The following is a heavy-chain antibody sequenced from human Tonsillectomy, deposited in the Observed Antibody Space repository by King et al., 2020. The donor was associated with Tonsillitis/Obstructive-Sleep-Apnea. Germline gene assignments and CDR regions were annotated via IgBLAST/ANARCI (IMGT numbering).Heavy chain of an antibody. CDR2: VWYDGSIK. J-gene: IGHJ6*02. Sequence: VQLVESGGGVVQPGRSLRLSCAPSGFTFSSYGMHWVRQAPGKGLEWVAVVWYDGSIKYYAHSVRGRFTISRDNSKNTLYLQMDSLRAEDTAVYYCARDQTRVAYYYYAMDVWGQGTTVTVSS. CDR1: GFTFSSYG. CDR3: ARDQTRVAYYYYAMDV. V-gene: IGHV3-33*01. D-gene: IGHD5-12*01.